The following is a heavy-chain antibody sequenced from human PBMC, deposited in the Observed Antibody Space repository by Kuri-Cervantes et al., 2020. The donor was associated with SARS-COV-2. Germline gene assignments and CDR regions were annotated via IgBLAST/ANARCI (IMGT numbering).Heavy chain of an antibody. J-gene: IGHJ6*02. CDR1: GFTFSSYS. D-gene: IGHD3-3*01. Sequence: GESLKISCAASGFTFSSYSMNWVRQAPGKGLERVSYISSSSSTIYYADSVKGRSTISRDNAKNSLYLQMNSLRDEDTAVYYCARDGSDDFWSGHELGMDVWGQGTTVTVSS. CDR3: ARDGSDDFWSGHELGMDV. V-gene: IGHV3-48*02. CDR2: ISSSSSTI.